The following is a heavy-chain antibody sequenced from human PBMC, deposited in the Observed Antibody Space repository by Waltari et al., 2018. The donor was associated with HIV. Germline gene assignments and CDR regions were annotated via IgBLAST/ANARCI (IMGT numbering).Heavy chain of an antibody. V-gene: IGHV4-39*02. CDR1: LGPIKNPAYY. CDR3: SRLILGTTSRYFAA. CDR2: IYAAGNT. J-gene: IGHJ2*01. D-gene: IGHD1-26*01. Sequence: QVQLQESGPGLVKPLEALSPVCSVSLGPIKNPAYYWAWIRQPPGKGFGWIGTIYAAGNTYYKTSHNQSLRSRITISADTSKNHFSLRLASVTAADTAVYFCSRLILGTTSRYFAAWGRGTLVTVSS.